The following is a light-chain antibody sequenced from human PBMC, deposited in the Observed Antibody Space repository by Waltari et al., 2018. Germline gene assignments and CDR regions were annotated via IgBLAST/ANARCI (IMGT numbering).Light chain of an antibody. J-gene: IGKJ1*01. V-gene: IGKV4-1*01. CDR1: QSVLYSSNNNNY. Sequence: DIVMTQSPDSLAVSLGERATIYCQSSQSVLYSSNNNNYLAWYQQKPGQPPKLLIYWASTRESGVPDRFSGSGSGTDFTLTISSLQAEDVAVYYCQQYYSTPLTFGQGTKVEIK. CDR2: WAS. CDR3: QQYYSTPLT.